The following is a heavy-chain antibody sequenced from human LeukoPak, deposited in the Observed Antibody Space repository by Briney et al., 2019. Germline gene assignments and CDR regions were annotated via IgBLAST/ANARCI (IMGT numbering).Heavy chain of an antibody. CDR1: GYSFAGYY. D-gene: IGHD6-13*01. CDR2: INPNTGGT. CDR3: ARDLSPSSSWFGDY. V-gene: IGHV1-2*02. Sequence: ASVKVSCKASGYSFAGYYLHWVRQSPGQGLEWMGWINPNTGGTNYAQTFQGRVTMTRDTSIRTAYMQLSSLKSDDTAVYYCARDLSPSSSWFGDYWGQGTLITVSS. J-gene: IGHJ4*02.